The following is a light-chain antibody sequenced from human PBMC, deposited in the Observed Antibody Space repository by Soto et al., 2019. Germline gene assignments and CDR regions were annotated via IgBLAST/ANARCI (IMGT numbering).Light chain of an antibody. CDR1: QGISTW. CDR3: QHRV. J-gene: IGKJ3*01. Sequence: IRMTQSPSSFSASTGDRVTITCRASQGISTWLAWYQQRPGKAPHLLIYDASRLQSGVPSRFTGSGSGTEFTLTVSSLQPDDFATYYCQHRVFGPGTTLEIK. V-gene: IGKV1-5*01. CDR2: DAS.